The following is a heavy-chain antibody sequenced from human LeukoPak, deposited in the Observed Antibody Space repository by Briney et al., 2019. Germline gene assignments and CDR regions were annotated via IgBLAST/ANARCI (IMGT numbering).Heavy chain of an antibody. CDR3: AKGPRDAAKSNWYFDL. V-gene: IGHV3-9*01. J-gene: IGHJ2*01. CDR2: ISWSSGSI. CDR1: GFTFDDYA. Sequence: GRSLRLSCAASGFTFDDYAMHWVRQAPGKGLEWVSGISWSSGSIGYADSVKGRFTISRDNAKNSLYLQMNSLRAEDTALYYCAKGPRDAAKSNWYFDLWGRGTLVTVSS. D-gene: IGHD2-2*01.